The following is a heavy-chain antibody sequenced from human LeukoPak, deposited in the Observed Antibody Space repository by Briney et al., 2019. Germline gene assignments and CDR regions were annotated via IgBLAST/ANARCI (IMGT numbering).Heavy chain of an antibody. D-gene: IGHD4-17*01. J-gene: IGHJ4*02. Sequence: PGGSLRLSCAASGFTFSSYTMNWVRQAPGKGLEWVTFITYDGSNKYYADSVKGRFTFSRDNSKNTLYLQMNSLRAEDTAVYYCAARRLTVTTEIDYWGQGTLVTVSS. CDR1: GFTFSSYT. CDR2: ITYDGSNK. CDR3: AARRLTVTTEIDY. V-gene: IGHV3-30*02.